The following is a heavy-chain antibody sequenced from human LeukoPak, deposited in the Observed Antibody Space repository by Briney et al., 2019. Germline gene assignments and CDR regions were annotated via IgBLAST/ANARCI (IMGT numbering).Heavy chain of an antibody. Sequence: PSETLSLTCTVSGGSISSGSYYWSWIRQPAGKGLEWIGRIYTSGSTNYNPSLKSRVTISVDTSKNQFSLRLSSVTAADTAVYYCARQELTGYFDLWGRGTLVTVSS. CDR3: ARQELTGYFDL. J-gene: IGHJ2*01. CDR2: IYTSGST. V-gene: IGHV4-61*02. CDR1: GGSISSGSYY. D-gene: IGHD1-26*01.